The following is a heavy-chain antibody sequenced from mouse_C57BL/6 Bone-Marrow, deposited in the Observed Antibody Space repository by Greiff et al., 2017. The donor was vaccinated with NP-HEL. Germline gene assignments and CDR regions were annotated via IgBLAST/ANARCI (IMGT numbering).Heavy chain of an antibody. CDR3: ARHSAYYYGSSYEDYAMDY. Sequence: DVMLVESGGGLVQPGGSLKLSCAASGFTFSDYGMAWVRQAPRKGPEWVAFISNLAYSIYYADTVTGRFTISRENAKNTLYLEMSSLRSEDTAMYYCARHSAYYYGSSYEDYAMDYWGQGTSVTVSS. D-gene: IGHD1-1*01. V-gene: IGHV5-15*01. CDR1: GFTFSDYG. CDR2: ISNLAYSI. J-gene: IGHJ4*01.